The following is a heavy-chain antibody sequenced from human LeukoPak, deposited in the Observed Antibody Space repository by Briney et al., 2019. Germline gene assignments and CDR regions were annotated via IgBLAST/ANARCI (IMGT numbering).Heavy chain of an antibody. J-gene: IGHJ3*02. CDR2: ISYDGSNK. V-gene: IGHV3-30*18. Sequence: GVSLRLSCAASGFTFSSYGMHWVRQAPGKGLEWVAVISYDGSNKYYADSVKGRFTISRHNSKNTLYLQMNSLRAEDTAVYYCAKGHAFDIWGQGTMVTVSS. CDR1: GFTFSSYG. CDR3: AKGHAFDI.